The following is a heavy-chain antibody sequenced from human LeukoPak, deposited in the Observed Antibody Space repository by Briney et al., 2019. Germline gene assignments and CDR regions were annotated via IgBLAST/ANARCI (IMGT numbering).Heavy chain of an antibody. CDR3: AFGYYTLINSYYYGLDV. Sequence: ASVKVSCEASEYTFTSYYMHWVRQAPGQGLEWMGIINPSGGSTSYAQKFQDRVTMTRDTSTSIFYMELSSLRSEDTAVYYCAFGYYTLINSYYYGLDVSGQGTTVTVSS. CDR1: EYTFTSYY. CDR2: INPSGGST. D-gene: IGHD3-3*01. V-gene: IGHV1-46*03. J-gene: IGHJ6*02.